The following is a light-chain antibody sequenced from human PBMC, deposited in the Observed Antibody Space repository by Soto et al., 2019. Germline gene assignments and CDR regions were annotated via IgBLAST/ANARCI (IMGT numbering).Light chain of an antibody. CDR2: GAS. CDR1: QSVIIN. J-gene: IGKJ5*01. V-gene: IGKV3-20*01. CDR3: QQYVSPPIT. Sequence: IVLTQSPGTLSLSPGERATLSCRAGQSVIINLAWYQQKPGQAPSLLIYGASSRATGIPDRFSGSGSGADFTLTISRLEPEDFAVYYCQQYVSPPITFGQGTRLEIK.